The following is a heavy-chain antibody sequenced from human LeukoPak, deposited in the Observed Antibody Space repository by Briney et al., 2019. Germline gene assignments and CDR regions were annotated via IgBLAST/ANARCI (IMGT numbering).Heavy chain of an antibody. V-gene: IGHV3-23*01. CDR2: ISASGGTS. CDR3: AKILQGGSYDDY. J-gene: IGHJ4*02. Sequence: GGSLRLSCSASGFTFNNYAMNWVRQAPGKGLEWVSAISASGGTSYYADSVKGRFTISRDNSRNTVYLQIHSLRAEDTAVYYCAKILQGGSYDDYWGQGTLVTVSS. D-gene: IGHD5-18*01. CDR1: GFTFNNYA.